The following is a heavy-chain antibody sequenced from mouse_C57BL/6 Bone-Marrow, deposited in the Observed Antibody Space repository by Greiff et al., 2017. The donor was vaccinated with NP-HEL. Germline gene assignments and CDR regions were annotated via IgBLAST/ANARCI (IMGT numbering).Heavy chain of an antibody. CDR2: INPGSGGT. J-gene: IGHJ1*03. Sequence: VQVVESGAELVRPGTSVKVSCKASGYAFTNYLIEWVKQRPGQGLEWIGVINPGSGGTNYNEKFKGKATLTADKSSSTAYMQLSSLTSEDSAVYFCARWLLNWYFDVWGTGTTVTVSS. V-gene: IGHV1-54*01. CDR3: ARWLLNWYFDV. CDR1: GYAFTNYL. D-gene: IGHD2-3*01.